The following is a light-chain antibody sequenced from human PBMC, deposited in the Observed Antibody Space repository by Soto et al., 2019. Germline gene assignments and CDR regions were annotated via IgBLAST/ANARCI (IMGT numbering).Light chain of an antibody. CDR1: SSDIGRYNL. Sequence: QAASVSGSPGQSITISCTGTSSDIGRYNLVSWYQQHPGKAPKLIIYEDIERPSGVSDRFSGSKSGNTASLTISGLQTEDEADYYCCSYAGGASVVFGGGTKVTVL. CDR2: EDI. CDR3: CSYAGGASVV. J-gene: IGLJ2*01. V-gene: IGLV2-23*01.